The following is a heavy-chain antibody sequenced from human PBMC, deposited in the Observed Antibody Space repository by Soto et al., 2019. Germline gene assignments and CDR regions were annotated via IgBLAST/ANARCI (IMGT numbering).Heavy chain of an antibody. Sequence: PSETLSLTCTVSGGSISSSSYYWGWIRQPPGKGLEWIGSIYYSGSTYYNPSLKSRVTISVDTSKNQFSLKLSSVTAADTAVYYCARRPLVVVVAATIGWFDPWGQGTLVTVSS. CDR3: ARRPLVVVVAATIGWFDP. V-gene: IGHV4-39*01. CDR2: IYYSGST. J-gene: IGHJ5*02. CDR1: GGSISSSSYY. D-gene: IGHD2-15*01.